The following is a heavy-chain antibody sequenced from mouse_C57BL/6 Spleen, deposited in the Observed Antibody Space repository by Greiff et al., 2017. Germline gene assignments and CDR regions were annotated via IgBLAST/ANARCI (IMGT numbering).Heavy chain of an antibody. CDR1: GFTFSSYT. V-gene: IGHV5-9*01. CDR3: ARQGYDGYYVPFAY. J-gene: IGHJ3*01. Sequence: EVTVEESGGGLVKPGGSLKLSCAASGFTFSSYTMSWVRQTPEKRLEWVATISGGGGNTYYPDSVKGRFTISRDNAKNTLYLQMSSLRSEDTAVYYCARQGYDGYYVPFAYWGQGTLVTVSA. CDR2: ISGGGGNT. D-gene: IGHD2-3*01.